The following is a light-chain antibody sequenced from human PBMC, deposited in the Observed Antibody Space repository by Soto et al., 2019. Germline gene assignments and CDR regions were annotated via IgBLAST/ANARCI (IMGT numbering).Light chain of an antibody. CDR1: QSVSSSY. CDR2: DAS. V-gene: IGKV3-20*01. J-gene: IGKJ2*01. Sequence: EIVLTQSPGTLSLSPGERATLSCRASQSVSSSYLAWYQQKPGRAPRLLIYDASSRATGIPDRFSGSGSGTDFTLTISRLEPEDFAVYYCQQYGSSPYTFGQGTKVEIK. CDR3: QQYGSSPYT.